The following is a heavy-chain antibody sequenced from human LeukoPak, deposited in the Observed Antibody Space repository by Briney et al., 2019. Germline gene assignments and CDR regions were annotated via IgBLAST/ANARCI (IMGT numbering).Heavy chain of an antibody. Sequence: GGSLRLSCAASGFTFSNAWMNWVRQAPGKGLEWVGRIKSKTDGGTTDYAAPVKGRFTISRDDSKNTLYLQMNSLKTEDTAVYYCPTDFVKAEAGLFDYWGQGTWSPSPQ. V-gene: IGHV3-15*07. J-gene: IGHJ4*02. D-gene: IGHD6-13*01. CDR2: IKSKTDGGTT. CDR3: PTDFVKAEAGLFDY. CDR1: GFTFSNAW.